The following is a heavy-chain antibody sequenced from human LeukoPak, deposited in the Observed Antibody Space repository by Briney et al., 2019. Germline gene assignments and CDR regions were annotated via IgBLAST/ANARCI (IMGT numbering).Heavy chain of an antibody. CDR1: GFIFSNYA. CDR2: IKLDGSEK. J-gene: IGHJ4*02. D-gene: IGHD3-3*01. Sequence: GGSLRLSCAASGFIFSNYAMHWVRQAPGKGLEWVANIKLDGSEKNYVDSVKGRFTISRDNTKNSLYLQMNSLRAEDTAVFYCARDQYDTWSRRGNFDSWGQGTLVIVSS. CDR3: ARDQYDTWSRRGNFDS. V-gene: IGHV3-7*03.